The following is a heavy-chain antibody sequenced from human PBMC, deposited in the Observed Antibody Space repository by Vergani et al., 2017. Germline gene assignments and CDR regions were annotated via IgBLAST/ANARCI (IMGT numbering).Heavy chain of an antibody. CDR2: IYYSGST. Sequence: QLQLQESGPGLVKPSETLSLTCTVSGGSISSSSYYWGWIRQPPGEGLEWIGSIYYSGSTYYNPSLKSRVTISVDTSKNQFSLKLSSVTAADPAVYYCAGLYCSGGSCYSGGVDYWGQGTLVTVSS. CDR3: AGLYCSGGSCYSGGVDY. J-gene: IGHJ4*02. D-gene: IGHD2-15*01. CDR1: GGSISSSSYY. V-gene: IGHV4-39*01.